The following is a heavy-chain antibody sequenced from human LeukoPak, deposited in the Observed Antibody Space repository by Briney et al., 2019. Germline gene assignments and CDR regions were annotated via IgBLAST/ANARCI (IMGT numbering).Heavy chain of an antibody. V-gene: IGHV1-24*01. J-gene: IGHJ4*02. D-gene: IGHD1-7*01. Sequence: ASVKVSCKVSGYTLTELSMHWVRQAPGKGLEWMGGFDPEDGETIYAQKFQGRVTMTEDTSTDTAYMELSSLRSEDTAVYYCATPKPGTRGFAYWGQATLVTVSS. CDR3: ATPKPGTRGFAY. CDR2: FDPEDGET. CDR1: GYTLTELS.